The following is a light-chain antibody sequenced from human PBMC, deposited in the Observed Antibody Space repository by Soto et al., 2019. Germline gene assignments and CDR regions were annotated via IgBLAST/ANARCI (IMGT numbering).Light chain of an antibody. Sequence: QSVLTQPHSVSGAPGQRVTISCTGSSSNIGAGYDVHWYQQLPGTAPKLVIFRNNNRPSGVPDRFSGSKSGTSASLAITGLQAEDEADYYCQSFETSLSVGVFGGGTKLTVL. V-gene: IGLV1-40*01. CDR1: SSNIGAGYD. CDR3: QSFETSLSVGV. CDR2: RNN. J-gene: IGLJ3*02.